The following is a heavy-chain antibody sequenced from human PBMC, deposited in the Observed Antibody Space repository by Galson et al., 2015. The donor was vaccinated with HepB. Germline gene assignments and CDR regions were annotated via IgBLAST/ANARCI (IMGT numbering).Heavy chain of an antibody. Sequence: SLRLSCAASGFTFSSYGMHWVRQAPGKGLEWVAVISYDGSNKYYADSVKGRFTISRDNSKNTLYLQMNSLRAEDTAVYYCAKASGEGGLHLGELSGFDYWGQGTLVTVSS. CDR2: ISYDGSNK. CDR3: AKASGEGGLHLGELSGFDY. J-gene: IGHJ4*02. V-gene: IGHV3-30*18. CDR1: GFTFSSYG. D-gene: IGHD3-16*02.